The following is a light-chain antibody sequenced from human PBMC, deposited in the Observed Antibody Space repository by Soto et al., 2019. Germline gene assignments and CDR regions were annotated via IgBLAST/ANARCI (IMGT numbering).Light chain of an antibody. Sequence: QSVLTQPASGSGSPGQSITISCTGSSSDVGGYDFVSWYQQYPGRAPKLIIYSVSHRPSGVSNRFYGSKSGNTASLTISGLQAEDEADYYCKSYTSSVTYVFGTGTKVTVL. V-gene: IGLV2-14*03. CDR1: SSDVGGYDF. CDR3: KSYTSSVTYV. J-gene: IGLJ1*01. CDR2: SVS.